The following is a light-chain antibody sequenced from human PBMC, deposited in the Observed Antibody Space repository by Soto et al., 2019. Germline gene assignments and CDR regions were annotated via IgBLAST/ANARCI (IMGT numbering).Light chain of an antibody. CDR3: LSFDSSLRVV. Sequence: QSVLTQPPSVSGAPGQRVTISCTGSSSKIGAGYDVHWYQQLPGRAPKLLTYGNTNRPSGVPDRFSGSKSGTSASLAITGLQAEDEADYYCLSFDSSLRVVFGGGTKRTVL. J-gene: IGLJ2*01. CDR2: GNT. CDR1: SSKIGAGYD. V-gene: IGLV1-40*01.